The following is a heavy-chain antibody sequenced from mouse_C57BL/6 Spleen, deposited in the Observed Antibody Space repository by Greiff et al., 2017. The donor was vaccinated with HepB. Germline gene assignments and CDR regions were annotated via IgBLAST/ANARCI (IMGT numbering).Heavy chain of an antibody. Sequence: EVQLVESGGGLVKPGGSLKLSCAASGFTFSSYAMSWVRQTPEKRLEWVATISDGGSYTYYPDNVKGRFTISRDNAKNNLYLQMSHLKSEDTAMYYCARGGTTVSYWYFDVWGTGTTVTVSS. CDR2: ISDGGSYT. CDR3: ARGGTTVSYWYFDV. V-gene: IGHV5-4*01. CDR1: GFTFSSYA. J-gene: IGHJ1*03. D-gene: IGHD1-1*01.